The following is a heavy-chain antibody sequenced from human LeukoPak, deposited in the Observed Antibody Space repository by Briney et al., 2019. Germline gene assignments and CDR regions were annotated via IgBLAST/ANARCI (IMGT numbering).Heavy chain of an antibody. J-gene: IGHJ4*02. CDR2: IYYSGST. V-gene: IGHV4-39*07. CDR3: ARVGTTVTTVIDY. CDR1: GGSISSSSYY. D-gene: IGHD4-11*01. Sequence: SETQSLTCTVSGGSISSSSYYWGWIRQPPGKGLEWIGSIYYSGSTYYNPSLKSRVTISVDTSKNQFSLKLSSVTAADTAVYYCARVGTTVTTVIDYWGQGTLVTVSS.